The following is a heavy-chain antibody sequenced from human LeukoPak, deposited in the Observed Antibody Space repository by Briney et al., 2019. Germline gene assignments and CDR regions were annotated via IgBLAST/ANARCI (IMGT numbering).Heavy chain of an antibody. CDR3: TRHSSGWSFDY. D-gene: IGHD6-19*01. V-gene: IGHV3-49*04. CDR1: GFTFGDYA. Sequence: GRSLRLSCTASGFTFGDYAMSWVRQAPGKGLEWVGLIRSKAYGGTTEFAASVKGRFTISRDDSKSIAYLQMNSLKTEDTAVYYCTRHSSGWSFDYWGQGTLVTVSS. J-gene: IGHJ4*02. CDR2: IRSKAYGGTT.